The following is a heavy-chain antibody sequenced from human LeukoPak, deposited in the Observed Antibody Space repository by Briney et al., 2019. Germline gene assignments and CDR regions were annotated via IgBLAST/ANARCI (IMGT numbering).Heavy chain of an antibody. D-gene: IGHD6-13*01. CDR3: ASLYSSSWTNDY. V-gene: IGHV1-3*01. J-gene: IGHJ4*02. Sequence: ASVKVSCKASGYTFTSYAMHWVRQAPGQRLEWMGWINAGNGNTKYSQKFQGRVTITRDTSASTAYMELSSLRSEDTAVYYCASLYSSSWTNDYWGQGTLVTVSS. CDR2: INAGNGNT. CDR1: GYTFTSYA.